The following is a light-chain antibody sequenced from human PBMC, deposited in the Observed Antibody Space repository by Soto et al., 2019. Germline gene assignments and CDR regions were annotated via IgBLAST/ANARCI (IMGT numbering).Light chain of an antibody. V-gene: IGLV2-14*01. CDR1: SSDVGGYNY. Sequence: QSALTQPASVSGSPGQSITISCTGTSSDVGGYNYVSWYQQHPGKAPKLMIYEVSNRPSGVPNRFSASNSDNTASLTISGLQAEDEADYYCCSYVTTPEIFGTGTKVTVL. J-gene: IGLJ1*01. CDR3: CSYVTTPEI. CDR2: EVS.